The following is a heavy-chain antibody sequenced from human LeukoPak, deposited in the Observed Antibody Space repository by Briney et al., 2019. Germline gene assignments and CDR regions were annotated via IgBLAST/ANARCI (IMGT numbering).Heavy chain of an antibody. CDR3: AKDIYYDSSGPGGAFDY. J-gene: IGHJ4*02. CDR2: ISWNSGSI. V-gene: IGHV3-9*03. Sequence: GGSLRLSCATSRFTFSTYAMSWVRQAPGKGLEWVSGISWNSGSIGYADSVKGRFTISRDNAKNSLYLQMNSLRAEDMALYYCAKDIYYDSSGPGGAFDYWGQGTLVTVSS. D-gene: IGHD3-22*01. CDR1: RFTFSTYA.